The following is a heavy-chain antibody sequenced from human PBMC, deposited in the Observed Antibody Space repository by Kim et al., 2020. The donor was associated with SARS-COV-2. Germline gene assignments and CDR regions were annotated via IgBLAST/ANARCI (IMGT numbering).Heavy chain of an antibody. CDR1: GGSISSSSYY. CDR3: ARVFGYSSSWGAGGWFDP. D-gene: IGHD6-13*01. J-gene: IGHJ5*02. CDR2: IYYSGST. V-gene: IGHV4-39*07. Sequence: SETLSLTCTVSGGSISSSSYYWGWIRQPPGKGLEWIGSIYYSGSTYYNPSLKSRVTISVDTSKNQFSLKLSSVTAADTAVYYCARVFGYSSSWGAGGWFDPWGQGTLVTVSS.